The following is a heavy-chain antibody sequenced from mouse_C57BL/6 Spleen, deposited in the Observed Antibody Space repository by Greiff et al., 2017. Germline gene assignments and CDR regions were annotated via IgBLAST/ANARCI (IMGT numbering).Heavy chain of an antibody. CDR1: GFTFSSYA. Sequence: EVKVVESGGGLVKPGGSLKLSCAASGFTFSSYAMSWVRQTPEKRLEWVATISDGGSSPYYPDNVKGRFPISRDNAKNNLYLQTSHLKTEDTAMYYGARGGGTVVVHWYFDVWGTGTTVTVSS. D-gene: IGHD1-1*01. V-gene: IGHV5-4*03. CDR2: ISDGGSSP. CDR3: ARGGGTVVVHWYFDV. J-gene: IGHJ1*03.